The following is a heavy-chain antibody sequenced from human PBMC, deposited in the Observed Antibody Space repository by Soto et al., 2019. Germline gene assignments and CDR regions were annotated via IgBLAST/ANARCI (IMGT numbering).Heavy chain of an antibody. D-gene: IGHD6-13*01. CDR3: ARGIAAAGHGALYYYYGMDV. Sequence: ASVKVSCKASGYTFTSYGISWVRQAPGQGLEWMGWISAYNGNTNYAQKLQGRVTMTTDTSTSTAYMELRSLRSDDTAVYYCARGIAAAGHGALYYYYGMDVWGQGTTVTVSS. J-gene: IGHJ6*02. CDR1: GYTFTSYG. V-gene: IGHV1-18*01. CDR2: ISAYNGNT.